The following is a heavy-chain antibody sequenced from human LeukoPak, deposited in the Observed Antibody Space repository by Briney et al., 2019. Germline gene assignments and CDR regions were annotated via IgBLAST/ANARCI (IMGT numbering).Heavy chain of an antibody. CDR1: GFTLGDYA. V-gene: IGHV3-49*04. CDR3: TRDFYGSGSYFDY. CDR2: IRSKSYGGTT. J-gene: IGHJ4*02. D-gene: IGHD3-10*01. Sequence: GGSLRLSCTASGFTLGDYAMSWVRQAPGKGLEWVGFIRSKSYGGTTEYAASVKGRFTISRDDSKSIAYLQMNSLKTEDTAVYYCTRDFYGSGSYFDYWGQGTLVTVSS.